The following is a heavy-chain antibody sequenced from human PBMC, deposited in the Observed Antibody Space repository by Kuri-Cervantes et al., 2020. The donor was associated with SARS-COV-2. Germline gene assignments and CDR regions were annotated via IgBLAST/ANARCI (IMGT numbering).Heavy chain of an antibody. V-gene: IGHV4-59*01. CDR2: IYYSGIT. CDR1: GGSISSYY. J-gene: IGHJ4*02. Sequence: GSLRLSCTVSGGSISSYYWSWIRQPPGKGLEWIGYIYYSGITNYNPSLKSRVTISVDTSKNQFSLKLSSVTAADTAVYYCARENWNYFDYWGQGTLVTVSS. D-gene: IGHD1-1*01. CDR3: ARENWNYFDY.